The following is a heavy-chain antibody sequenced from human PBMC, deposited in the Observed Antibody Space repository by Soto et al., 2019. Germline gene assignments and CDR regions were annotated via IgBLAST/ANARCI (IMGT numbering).Heavy chain of an antibody. CDR1: GFTFSSYA. J-gene: IGHJ4*02. CDR2: FSGSGGGT. Sequence: GGSLRLSCAASGFTFSSYAMSWVRQAPGKGLEWVSAFSGSGGGTYYADSVKGRFTISRDYSKNTLYLQMNSLRAEDTAVYYCAKDQGSSWYEIDYWGQGTLVTVSS. CDR3: AKDQGSSWYEIDY. V-gene: IGHV3-23*01. D-gene: IGHD6-13*01.